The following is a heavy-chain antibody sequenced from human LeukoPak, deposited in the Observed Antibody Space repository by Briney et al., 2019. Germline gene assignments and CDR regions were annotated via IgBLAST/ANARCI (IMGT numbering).Heavy chain of an antibody. V-gene: IGHV1-18*01. J-gene: IGHJ5*02. D-gene: IGHD2-15*01. CDR2: ISAYNGNT. CDR3: ARVVYCSGGSCFSNWFDP. Sequence: ASVKVSCKASGYIFTSYGISWVRQAPGQGLEWMGWISAYNGNTNYAQKLQGRVTMTTDTSTSTAYMELRSLRSGDTAVYYCARVVYCSGGSCFSNWFDPWGQGTLVTVSS. CDR1: GYIFTSYG.